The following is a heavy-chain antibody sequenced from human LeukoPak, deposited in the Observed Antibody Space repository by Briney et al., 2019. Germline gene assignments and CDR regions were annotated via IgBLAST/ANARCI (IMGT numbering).Heavy chain of an antibody. D-gene: IGHD1-26*01. V-gene: IGHV3-74*01. CDR1: GFTFSSYW. CDR2: ITSDGSST. J-gene: IGHJ4*02. Sequence: TGGSLRLSCAASGFTFSSYWMHWVRQVPGKGLDWVTRITSDGSSTSSADSVKGRFTISRDNAKNTLYLQMNSLRVEDTAVYYCARGMPTNFDYWGQGALVTVSS. CDR3: ARGMPTNFDY.